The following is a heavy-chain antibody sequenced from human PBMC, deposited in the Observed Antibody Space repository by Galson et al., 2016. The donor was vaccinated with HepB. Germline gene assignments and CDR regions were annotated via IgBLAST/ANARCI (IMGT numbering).Heavy chain of an antibody. CDR1: GFSFSNYG. Sequence: SLRLSCAASGFSFSNYGMHWVRQAPGKGLEWVAVMSYAGSNEYYADSVKGRFTISRAKSKNTLYLQMNSLRAEDTAVYYCAKDRRLLWFGEFNYYMDVWGKGTTVTVSS. CDR3: AKDRRLLWFGEFNYYMDV. J-gene: IGHJ6*03. V-gene: IGHV3-30*18. D-gene: IGHD3-10*01. CDR2: MSYAGSNE.